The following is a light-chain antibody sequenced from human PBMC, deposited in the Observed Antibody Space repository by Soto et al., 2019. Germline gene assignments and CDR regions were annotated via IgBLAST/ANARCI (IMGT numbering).Light chain of an antibody. CDR2: NIN. CDR1: TGVVTSGHY. J-gene: IGLJ3*02. CDR3: LLYYGGPWV. Sequence: QAVVTQEPSLIVSPGGTVTLTCDSSTGVVTSGHYPHWFQQRPGRAPRTLMYNINNRHSWTPARFSGSLLGGKAALTLSGAQPEDEAEYYCLLYYGGPWVFGGGTQLTVL. V-gene: IGLV7-46*01.